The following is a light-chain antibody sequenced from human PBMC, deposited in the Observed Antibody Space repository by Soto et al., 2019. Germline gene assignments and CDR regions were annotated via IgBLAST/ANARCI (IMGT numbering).Light chain of an antibody. V-gene: IGKV3-20*01. J-gene: IGKJ1*01. CDR1: QSVRSNY. Sequence: EIVLTQSPGTLSLSPGERATLSCRASQSVRSNYLAWYQQKPGQAPRLLIYNSSTWATGIPDRFSGSGSGTDFTLPISRLAPEDFALYSCQQYSDLPQPCGQGTQVEIK. CDR2: NSS. CDR3: QQYSDLPQP.